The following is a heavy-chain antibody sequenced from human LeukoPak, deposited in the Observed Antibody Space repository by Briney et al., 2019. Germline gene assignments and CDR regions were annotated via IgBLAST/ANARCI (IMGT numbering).Heavy chain of an antibody. Sequence: SETLSLTCAVYGGSFSGYYWSRIRQPPGKGLEWIGEINHSGSTNYNPSLKSRVTISVDTSKNQFSLKLSSVTAADTAVYYCARVKKYCSSTSCYQFDGVYYYYMDVWGKGTTVTVSS. CDR2: INHSGST. D-gene: IGHD2-2*01. J-gene: IGHJ6*03. CDR1: GGSFSGYY. CDR3: ARVKKYCSSTSCYQFDGVYYYYMDV. V-gene: IGHV4-34*01.